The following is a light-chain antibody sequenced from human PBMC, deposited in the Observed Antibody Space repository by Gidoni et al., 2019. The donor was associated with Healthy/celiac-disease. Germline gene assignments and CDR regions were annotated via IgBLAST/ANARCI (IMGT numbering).Light chain of an antibody. Sequence: QSVLTQPPSASGTPGQRVTISCSGSSSNIVSNTVNWYQQPPGTAPKLLIYSNNHRPSGVPDRFSGSKSGTSASLAISGLQSEDEADYYCAAWDDSLNGYVFGTGTKVTVL. J-gene: IGLJ1*01. CDR3: AAWDDSLNGYV. CDR1: SSNIVSNT. CDR2: SNN. V-gene: IGLV1-44*01.